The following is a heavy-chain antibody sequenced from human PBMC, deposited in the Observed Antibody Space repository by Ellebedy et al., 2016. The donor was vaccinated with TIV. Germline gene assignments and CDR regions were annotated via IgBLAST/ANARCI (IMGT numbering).Heavy chain of an antibody. J-gene: IGHJ5*02. D-gene: IGHD2-2*03. CDR3: ARENGYCSRTTCNGRWFDP. CDR1: GFTFSTYG. Sequence: GESLKISCAASGFTFSTYGMHWVRQPPGKGLEWAAVIWNDGSNKYYADSVKGRFTISRDNSKNTVYLQMNSLRAEDTAVYYCARENGYCSRTTCNGRWFDPWGQGTLVTVSS. V-gene: IGHV3-33*01. CDR2: IWNDGSNK.